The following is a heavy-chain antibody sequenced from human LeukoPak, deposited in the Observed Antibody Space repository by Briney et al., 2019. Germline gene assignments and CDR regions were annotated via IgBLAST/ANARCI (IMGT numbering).Heavy chain of an antibody. D-gene: IGHD3-16*01. V-gene: IGHV3-64*04. CDR2: ISSNGGST. CDR1: GFTFSSYA. CDR3: VRVGDEVAYTRGYLDY. J-gene: IGHJ4*02. Sequence: PGGSLRLSCSASGFTFSSYAMHWVRQAPGKGLEYVSAISSNGGSTFYVDSVKGRFTISRHTSKNTLYLQMNSLRPEDTAVYYCVRVGDEVAYTRGYLDYWGQGTLVTVSS.